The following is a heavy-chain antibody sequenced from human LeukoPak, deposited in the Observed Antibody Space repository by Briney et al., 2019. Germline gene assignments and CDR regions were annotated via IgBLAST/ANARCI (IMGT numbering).Heavy chain of an antibody. J-gene: IGHJ6*02. CDR1: GFTFSTYA. Sequence: GGSLRLSCAASGFTFSTYAMSWVRQAPGLGLQWVSTISASGGSTYYTDSVKGRVAISRDNSNNTVFLQMNIARAEDTAVYYCARSYSNHLFGMDVWGQGTTVTVSS. D-gene: IGHD4-11*01. CDR3: ARSYSNHLFGMDV. CDR2: ISASGGST. V-gene: IGHV3-23*01.